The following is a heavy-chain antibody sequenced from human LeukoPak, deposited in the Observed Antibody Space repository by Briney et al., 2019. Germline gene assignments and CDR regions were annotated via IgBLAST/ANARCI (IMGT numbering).Heavy chain of an antibody. V-gene: IGHV1-2*02. CDR3: ARGHVDTATGFGP. Sequence: GASVKVSCKASGYTFTGYYMHWVRQAPGQGLEWMGWINPNSGGTNYAQKFQGRVTMTRDTSISTAYMELSRLRSDDTAVYYCARGHVDTATGFGPWGQGTLVTVSS. J-gene: IGHJ5*02. CDR2: INPNSGGT. D-gene: IGHD5-18*01. CDR1: GYTFTGYY.